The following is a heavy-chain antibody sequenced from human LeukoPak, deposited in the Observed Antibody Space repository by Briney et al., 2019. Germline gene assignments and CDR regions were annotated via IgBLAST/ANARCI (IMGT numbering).Heavy chain of an antibody. CDR2: INPSGGST. J-gene: IGHJ4*02. V-gene: IGHV1-46*03. CDR3: ARVVLSQAGRDY. CDR1: GYTFTSYY. Sequence: ASVKVSCKASGYTFTSYYMRWVRQAPGQGLEWMGIINPSGGSTSYAQKFQGRVTMTRDTSTSTVYMELSSLRSEDTAVYYCARVVLSQAGRDYWGQGTLVTVSS. D-gene: IGHD1-26*01.